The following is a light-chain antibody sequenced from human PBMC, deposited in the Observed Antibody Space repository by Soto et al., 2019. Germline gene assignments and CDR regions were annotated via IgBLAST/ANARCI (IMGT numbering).Light chain of an antibody. CDR3: SSYTSSSTPYI. Sequence: QSALTQPASVSGSTGQSITISCTGTSSDVGGYNYVSWYQQHPGKAPKLMIYDVSNWPSGVSNRFSGSKSGNTASLTISGLQAEDEADYYCSSYTSSSTPYIFGTGTKVTVL. CDR1: SSDVGGYNY. CDR2: DVS. J-gene: IGLJ1*01. V-gene: IGLV2-14*01.